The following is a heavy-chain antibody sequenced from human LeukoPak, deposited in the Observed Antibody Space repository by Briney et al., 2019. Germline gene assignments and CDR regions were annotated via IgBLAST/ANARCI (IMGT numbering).Heavy chain of an antibody. D-gene: IGHD3-10*01. CDR2: ISYDGGNN. CDR1: GFNFSSYG. V-gene: IGHV3-30*18. J-gene: IGHJ4*02. Sequence: GGSLRLSCAASGFNFSSYGMHWVRQAPGKGLEWVAVISYDGGNNYYADFVKGRFTISRDNAKNSLYLQMNSLRAEDTALYYCAKDTGLYGPGVEWGQGTLVTVSS. CDR3: AKDTGLYGPGVE.